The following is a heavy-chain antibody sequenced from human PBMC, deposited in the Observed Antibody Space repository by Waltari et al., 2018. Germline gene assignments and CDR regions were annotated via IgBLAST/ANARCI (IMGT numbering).Heavy chain of an antibody. D-gene: IGHD2-2*01. CDR3: AKSRGFEY. V-gene: IGHV3-7*01. CDR1: GFTFSRYW. CDR2: INYHVRQK. Sequence: EVQLVESGGGLVQPGGSLRLSCGASGFTFSRYWMSWVRQTPGKVLGWVTNINYHVRQKYYVDYVKGRFTTSRDNAKNAVYLQMNTLGVEDTAVYYCAKSRGFEYWGQGALITVSS. J-gene: IGHJ4*02.